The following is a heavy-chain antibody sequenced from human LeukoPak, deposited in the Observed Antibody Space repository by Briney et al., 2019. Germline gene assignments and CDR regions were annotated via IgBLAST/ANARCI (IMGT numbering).Heavy chain of an antibody. CDR3: ARLGSFCTKGVCFSEHYYYYYMDV. Sequence: SETPSLTPTVPGGSASSSNWTSIPPPPREGLGWVGYIYSSGRTQYNPSLKSRVAIAVDRSQNQVSLRLTSVTAADTAVYFCARLGSFCTKGVCFSEHYYYYYMDVWGRGTTVTVSS. CDR2: IYSSGRT. V-gene: IGHV4-4*09. D-gene: IGHD2-8*01. CDR1: GGSASSSN. J-gene: IGHJ6*03.